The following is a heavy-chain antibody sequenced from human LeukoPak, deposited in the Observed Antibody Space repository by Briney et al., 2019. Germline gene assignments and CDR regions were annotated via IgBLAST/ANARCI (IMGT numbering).Heavy chain of an antibody. Sequence: SETLSLTCTVSGGSISSYYWSWIRQPAGKGLEWIGRIYTSGSTNYNPSLKSRVTMSVDTSKNQFSLKLSSVTAADTAVYYCARGVVVVGATGGKVYYYYMDVWGQGTLVTVSS. D-gene: IGHD1-26*01. CDR2: IYTSGST. CDR3: ARGVVVVGATGGKVYYYYMDV. J-gene: IGHJ6*03. V-gene: IGHV4-4*07. CDR1: GGSISSYY.